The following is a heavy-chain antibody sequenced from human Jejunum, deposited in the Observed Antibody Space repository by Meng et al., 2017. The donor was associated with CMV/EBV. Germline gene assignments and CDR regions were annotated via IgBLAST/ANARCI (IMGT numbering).Heavy chain of an antibody. V-gene: IGHV3-11*04. J-gene: IGHJ6*02. CDR3: AREYCSSTSCYGYYGMDV. CDR2: ISSSGSTI. D-gene: IGHD2-2*01. CDR1: SDYY. Sequence: SDYYMRWIRQAPGKGLEWVSYISSSGSTIYYADSVKGRFTISRDNAKNSLYLQMNSLRAEDTAVYYCAREYCSSTSCYGYYGMDVWGQGTTVTVSS.